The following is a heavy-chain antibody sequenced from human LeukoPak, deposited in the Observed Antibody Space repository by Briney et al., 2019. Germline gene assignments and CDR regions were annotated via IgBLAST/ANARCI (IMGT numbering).Heavy chain of an antibody. Sequence: AGSLRLSSAASRFTFTSYAMSWVRQAPGNGLGWVSAISGSGGSTYYAGSVKGRFTISRGNSKNTLYLQMNSLRAEDTAVYYCAKDFIVVVPAATFDFWGQGTLVTVSS. CDR2: ISGSGGST. CDR1: RFTFTSYA. D-gene: IGHD2-2*01. CDR3: AKDFIVVVPAATFDF. J-gene: IGHJ4*02. V-gene: IGHV3-23*01.